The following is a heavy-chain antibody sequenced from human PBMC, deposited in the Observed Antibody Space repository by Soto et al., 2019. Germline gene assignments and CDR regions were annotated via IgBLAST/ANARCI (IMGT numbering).Heavy chain of an antibody. Sequence: EVQLVESGGGLVQPGGSLRLSCAVSGFIFSDYWMTWVRQAPGKGLEWVATISPEGSEXYYVDXLKGRFTIXRDNAKXXXXXXXXXXXXXXXXLYYCARARIDYWGRGTLITVSS. D-gene: IGHD3-10*01. J-gene: IGHJ4*02. CDR2: ISPEGSEX. CDR3: ARARIDY. V-gene: IGHV3-7*01. CDR1: GFIFSDYW.